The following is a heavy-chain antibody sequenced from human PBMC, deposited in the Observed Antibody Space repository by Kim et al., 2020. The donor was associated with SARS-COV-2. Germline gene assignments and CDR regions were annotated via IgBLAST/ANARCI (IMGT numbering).Heavy chain of an antibody. CDR1: GFTFSSYE. CDR2: ISSSGSTI. CDR3: AREEGIMVRGGRGYYYGMDV. D-gene: IGHD3-10*01. V-gene: IGHV3-48*03. Sequence: GGSLRLSCAASGFTFSSYEMNWVRQAPGKGLEWVSYISSSGSTIYYADSVKGRFTISRDNAKNSLYLQMNSLRAEDTAVYYCAREEGIMVRGGRGYYYGMDVWGQGTTVTVSS. J-gene: IGHJ6*02.